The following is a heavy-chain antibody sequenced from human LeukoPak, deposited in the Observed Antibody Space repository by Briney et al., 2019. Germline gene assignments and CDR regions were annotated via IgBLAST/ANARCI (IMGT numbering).Heavy chain of an antibody. Sequence: GGSLRLSCAASGFTVSTNYLSWVRQAPGKGLEWVAVIWYDGSNKYYADPVKGRFTISRDNSKNTLYLQMNSLRAEDTAVYYCARDIRQLVRFGGNYYGMDVWGQGTTVTVSS. J-gene: IGHJ6*02. CDR1: GFTVSTNY. V-gene: IGHV3-33*08. D-gene: IGHD6-13*01. CDR3: ARDIRQLVRFGGNYYGMDV. CDR2: IWYDGSNK.